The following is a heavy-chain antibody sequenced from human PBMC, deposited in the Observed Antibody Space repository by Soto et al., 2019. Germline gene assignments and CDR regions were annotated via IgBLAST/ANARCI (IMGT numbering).Heavy chain of an antibody. D-gene: IGHD3-9*01. CDR1: GYTFSNYG. Sequence: ASVKVSCKASGYTFSNYGVAWVRQAPGQGLEWMGFISAYTGNRNYAQKFQDRVTMTTDTSTSTAYMELRSLRSVDTAVYYCATSYDILTGYYDYWGQGTLVTVSS. V-gene: IGHV1-18*01. J-gene: IGHJ4*02. CDR3: ATSYDILTGYYDY. CDR2: ISAYTGNR.